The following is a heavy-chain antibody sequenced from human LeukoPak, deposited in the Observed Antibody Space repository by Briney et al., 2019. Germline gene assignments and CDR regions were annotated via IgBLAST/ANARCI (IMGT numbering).Heavy chain of an antibody. CDR2: IYYSGST. CDR3: ARDVVGMGGYGAYVGLPLDY. D-gene: IGHD5-12*01. J-gene: IGHJ4*02. Sequence: PSETLSLTCTVSGGSISSYYWSWIRQPPGKGLEWIGYIYYSGSTNYNSSLKSRVTISVDTSKNQFSLQLNSVTPEDTAVYYCARDVVGMGGYGAYVGLPLDYWDQGTLVTVSS. V-gene: IGHV4-59*12. CDR1: GGSISSYY.